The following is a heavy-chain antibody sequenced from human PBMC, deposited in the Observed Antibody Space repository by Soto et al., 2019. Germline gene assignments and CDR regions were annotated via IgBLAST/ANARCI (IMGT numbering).Heavy chain of an antibody. CDR1: CYTFTSYG. D-gene: IGHD1-7*01. Sequence: ASVKVSCKASCYTFTSYGISWVRQAPGQGLEWMGWISAYNGNTNYAQKLQGRVTMTTDTSTSTAYMELRSLRSDDTAVYYCARVITGTTFYYYYGMDVWGQGTTVTVSS. J-gene: IGHJ6*02. CDR3: ARVITGTTFYYYYGMDV. V-gene: IGHV1-18*01. CDR2: ISAYNGNT.